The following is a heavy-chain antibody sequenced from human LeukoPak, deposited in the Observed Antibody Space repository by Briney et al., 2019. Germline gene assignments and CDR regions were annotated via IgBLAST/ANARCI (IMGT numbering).Heavy chain of an antibody. CDR2: ISSSSSYI. V-gene: IGHV3-21*01. CDR1: GFTFSSYS. J-gene: IGHJ3*02. D-gene: IGHD2-21*01. Sequence: PGGSLRLSCAASGFTFSSYSVNWVCQAPGKGLEWVSSISSSSSYIYYADSVKGRFTISRDNAKNSLYLQMNSLRAEDTAVYYCARDGLWPRPSAFDIWGQGTMVTVSS. CDR3: ARDGLWPRPSAFDI.